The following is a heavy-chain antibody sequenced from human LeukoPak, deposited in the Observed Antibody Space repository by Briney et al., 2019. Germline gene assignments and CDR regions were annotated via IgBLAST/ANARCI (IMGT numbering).Heavy chain of an antibody. V-gene: IGHV3-48*01. Sequence: TGGSLRLSCAASGFTFSSYSMNWVRQAPGKGLEWVSYISSSSSTIYYADSVKGRFTISRDNSKNTLYLQMNSLRAEDTAVYYCAKGRRYYDISLNWFDPWGQGTLVTVSS. D-gene: IGHD3-9*01. J-gene: IGHJ5*02. CDR3: AKGRRYYDISLNWFDP. CDR2: ISSSSSTI. CDR1: GFTFSSYS.